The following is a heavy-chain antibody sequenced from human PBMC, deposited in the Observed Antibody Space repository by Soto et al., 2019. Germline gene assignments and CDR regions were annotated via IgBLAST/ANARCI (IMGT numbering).Heavy chain of an antibody. D-gene: IGHD1-26*01. CDR2: IYSGGRT. J-gene: IGHJ4*02. Sequence: EVQLVETGGGLIQPGGSLRLSCAASGFTVSSNYINWVRQAPGKWLEWVSVIYSGGRTNYADSVKGRFTISRDNSKNTVFLQMNILRAEATALYYCARGGDGSSFDYWGQGTLVTVSS. CDR3: ARGGDGSSFDY. V-gene: IGHV3-53*02. CDR1: GFTVSSNY.